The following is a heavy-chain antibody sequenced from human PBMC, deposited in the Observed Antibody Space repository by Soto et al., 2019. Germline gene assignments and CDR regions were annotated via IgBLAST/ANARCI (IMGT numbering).Heavy chain of an antibody. CDR3: ARSVDP. V-gene: IGHV4-59*01. Sequence: PSETLSLTCTVSGGSISGYYWSWIRQPPGKGLEWIGYMYNTGSTVYNPSFKSRVTISVDTSKSQFSLKLSSVTAADTAVYYCARSVDPWGQGTLVTVSS. CDR1: GGSISGYY. CDR2: MYNTGST. J-gene: IGHJ5*02.